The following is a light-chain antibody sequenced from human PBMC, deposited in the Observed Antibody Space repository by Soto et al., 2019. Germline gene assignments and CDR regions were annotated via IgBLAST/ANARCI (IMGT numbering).Light chain of an antibody. V-gene: IGKV3-15*01. CDR1: QSVRSN. J-gene: IGKJ1*01. Sequence: EIVMTQSPATLSASPGERATLSCRASQSVRSNLAWYQQKPGQAPRLLIYGASTRATGIPARLSGSGSGTEFTLSIGSLQSEDFAIYYCQQYNTWPPTFGQGTKVDIK. CDR2: GAS. CDR3: QQYNTWPPT.